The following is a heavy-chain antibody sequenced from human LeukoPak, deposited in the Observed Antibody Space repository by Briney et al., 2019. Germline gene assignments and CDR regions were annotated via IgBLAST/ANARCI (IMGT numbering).Heavy chain of an antibody. V-gene: IGHV3-53*01. Sequence: GGSLRLSCAASGFTVSSNYMSWVRQAPGKGLEWVSVIYSGGSTYYADSVKGRFTISRDNSKNTLYLQTNSLRAEDTAVYYCARGGDSSGYYPNWFDPWGQGTLVTVSS. J-gene: IGHJ5*02. CDR2: IYSGGST. CDR3: ARGGDSSGYYPNWFDP. CDR1: GFTVSSNY. D-gene: IGHD3-22*01.